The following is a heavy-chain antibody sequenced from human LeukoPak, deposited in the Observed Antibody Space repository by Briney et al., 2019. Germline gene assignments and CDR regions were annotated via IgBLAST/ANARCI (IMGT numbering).Heavy chain of an antibody. CDR2: INHSGST. J-gene: IGHJ4*02. Sequence: SETLSLTCAVYGGSFSDYYWSWIRQPPGKGLEWIGEINHSGSTNYNPSLKSRVTISVDTSKNQFSLKLSSVTAADTAVYYCARHSRQWLVNWGQGTLVTVSS. CDR3: ARHSRQWLVN. D-gene: IGHD6-19*01. V-gene: IGHV4-34*01. CDR1: GGSFSDYY.